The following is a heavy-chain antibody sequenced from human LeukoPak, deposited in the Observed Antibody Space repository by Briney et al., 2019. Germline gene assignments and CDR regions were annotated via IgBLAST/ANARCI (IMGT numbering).Heavy chain of an antibody. CDR1: GFTFDDYA. J-gene: IGHJ4*02. CDR2: ISGSGYST. Sequence: GGSLRLSCAASGFTFDDYAMHWVRQAPGKGLEWVSAISGSGYSTYYADSVKGRFTISRDNSKNTLYLRMNSLRAEDTALYFCAQWSRYFDYWGQGTLVTVSS. D-gene: IGHD1-26*01. V-gene: IGHV3-23*01. CDR3: AQWSRYFDY.